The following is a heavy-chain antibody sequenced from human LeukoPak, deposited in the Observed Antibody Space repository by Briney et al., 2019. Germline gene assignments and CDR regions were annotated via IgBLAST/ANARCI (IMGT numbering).Heavy chain of an antibody. V-gene: IGHV3-21*01. D-gene: IGHD3-22*01. CDR2: ISDSSTDV. CDR1: GFTFSSYA. J-gene: IGHJ3*01. CDR3: TKDRFDYDSSGYPYDV. Sequence: GGSLRLPCAASGFTFSSYAMSWVRQAPGKGLEWVSSISDSSTDVYYADSVKGRFTISRDNAKNSLYLQMNSLRAEDTAVYYCTKDRFDYDSSGYPYDVWGQGTMVTVSS.